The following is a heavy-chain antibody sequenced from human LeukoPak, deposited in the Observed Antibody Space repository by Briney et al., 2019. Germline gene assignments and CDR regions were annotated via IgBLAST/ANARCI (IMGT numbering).Heavy chain of an antibody. J-gene: IGHJ6*02. V-gene: IGHV1-69*13. CDR1: GYTFTGYH. Sequence: GASVKVSCKASGYTFTGYHMHWVRQAPGQGLEWMGGIIPIFGTANYAQKFQGRVTITADESTSTAYMELSSLRSEDTAVYYCARDQPHAVTTDFHYYGMDVWGQGTTVTVSS. D-gene: IGHD4-17*01. CDR2: IIPIFGTA. CDR3: ARDQPHAVTTDFHYYGMDV.